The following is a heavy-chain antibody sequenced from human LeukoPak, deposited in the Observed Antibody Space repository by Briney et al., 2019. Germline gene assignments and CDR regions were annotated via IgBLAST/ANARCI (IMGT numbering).Heavy chain of an antibody. CDR2: ISYDGSNK. Sequence: GGSLRLSCAASGFTFSSYGMQWVRQAPGKGLEWVAVISYDGSNKYYADSVKGRFTISRDNAKNSLYLQMNSLRAEDTAVYYCARERAGTDFDYWGQGTLVTVSS. V-gene: IGHV3-30*03. D-gene: IGHD6-13*01. CDR1: GFTFSSYG. CDR3: ARERAGTDFDY. J-gene: IGHJ4*02.